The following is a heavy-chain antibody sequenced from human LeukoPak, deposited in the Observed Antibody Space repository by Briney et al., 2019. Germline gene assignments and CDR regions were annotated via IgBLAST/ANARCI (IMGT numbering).Heavy chain of an antibody. CDR1: GWSFSGYY. CDR2: INHSRST. CDR3: ATLTPFGVVNAYGCDY. J-gene: IGHJ4*02. D-gene: IGHD3-3*01. V-gene: IGHV4-34*01. Sequence: SETLSLTCAVYGWSFSGYYWNWIRQPPGKGLEWVGSINHSRSTKYNPSLKSRVTISVETSKNQSSLKLSSVTAAETAVYYWATLTPFGVVNAYGCDYWGQGTLVTVSS.